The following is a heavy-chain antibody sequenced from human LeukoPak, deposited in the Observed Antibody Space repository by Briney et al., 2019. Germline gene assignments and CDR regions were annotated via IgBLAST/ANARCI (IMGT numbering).Heavy chain of an antibody. Sequence: SETLSLTCTVSGDSISSGGHYGSWIRQHPGKGLEWIGYIYYSGSTYYNPSLNSRVTISMDKSQNQFSLKLTSVTAADTAVYYCVRSQQAYGSGNSYYFDYWGQGTLVTVSS. CDR3: VRSQQAYGSGNSYYFDY. CDR2: IYYSGST. V-gene: IGHV4-31*03. D-gene: IGHD3-10*01. J-gene: IGHJ4*02. CDR1: GDSISSGGHY.